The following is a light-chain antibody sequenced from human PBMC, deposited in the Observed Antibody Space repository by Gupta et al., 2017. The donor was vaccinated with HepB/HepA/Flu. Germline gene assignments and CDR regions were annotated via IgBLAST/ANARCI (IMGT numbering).Light chain of an antibody. CDR2: ENN. J-gene: IGLJ3*02. Sequence: QSVFTQPPSVSAAPGQKVTISFSGSSSNIGNNYVYWYQPFPGTAPKLLIYENNKRPSGIPDRFSGSKSGTSATLGITGLQTGDEADYYCGTWDSSLSAGVFGGGTKLTVL. V-gene: IGLV1-51*02. CDR1: SSNIGNNY. CDR3: GTWDSSLSAGV.